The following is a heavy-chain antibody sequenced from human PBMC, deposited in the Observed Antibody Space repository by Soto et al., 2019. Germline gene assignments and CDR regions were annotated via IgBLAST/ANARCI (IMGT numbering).Heavy chain of an antibody. CDR1: GFTFSSYG. J-gene: IGHJ6*02. Sequence: GGSLRLSCAASGFTFSSYGMHWVRQAPGKGLEWVAVISYDGSNKYYADSVKGRFAISRDNSKNMLYLQMNSLRAEDTAVYYCAKDYKYGRHPSYYYYGMDVWGQGTTVTVSS. V-gene: IGHV3-30*18. CDR3: AKDYKYGRHPSYYYYGMDV. CDR2: ISYDGSNK. D-gene: IGHD3-10*01.